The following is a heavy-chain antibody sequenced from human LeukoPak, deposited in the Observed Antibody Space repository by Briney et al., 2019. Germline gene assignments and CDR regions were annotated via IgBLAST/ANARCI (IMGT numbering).Heavy chain of an antibody. CDR3: GTEYTLYRSGRFLDY. Sequence: SETLSLTCTVSGGSISIYYWDWVRQPPRKALEWIGSIDYRGNTNYNPSLKSRATISTDTSTTHSSLNLSSVTAADTAVYYCGTEYTLYRSGRFLDYWGQGTVVTVST. CDR2: IDYRGNT. V-gene: IGHV4-59*12. CDR1: GGSISIYY. D-gene: IGHD6-19*01. J-gene: IGHJ4*02.